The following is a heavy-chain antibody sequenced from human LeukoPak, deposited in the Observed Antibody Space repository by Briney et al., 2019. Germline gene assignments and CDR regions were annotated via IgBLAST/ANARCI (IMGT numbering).Heavy chain of an antibody. CDR2: IGAGHNT. D-gene: IGHD4-17*01. Sequence: GGSLRDSCAASGLSLSNYDLHWVRQPTGKGPEWVSAIGAGHNTYYSDCGRGRVTISRENSKISVLLIMNSQRAGDTAVYYCAREVSDTVTTGWYFDRWGRGTLVTVSS. CDR1: GLSLSNYD. J-gene: IGHJ2*01. CDR3: AREVSDTVTTGWYFDR. V-gene: IGHV3-13*01.